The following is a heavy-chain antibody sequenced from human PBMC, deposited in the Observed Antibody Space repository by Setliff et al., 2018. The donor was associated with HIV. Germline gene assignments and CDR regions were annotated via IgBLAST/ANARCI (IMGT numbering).Heavy chain of an antibody. V-gene: IGHV4-31*03. CDR3: ASGTYYKVDK. CDR1: GGSLISGGYY. D-gene: IGHD3-10*01. Sequence: SETLSLTCSVSGGSLISGGYYWSWIRQHPGKGLEWIGYVYYTGKTYYNPSLKSRVTMSVDTSKNQFSLKLRSVTAADTAVYYCASGTYYKVDKWGQGTLVTVSS. CDR2: VYYTGKT. J-gene: IGHJ4*02.